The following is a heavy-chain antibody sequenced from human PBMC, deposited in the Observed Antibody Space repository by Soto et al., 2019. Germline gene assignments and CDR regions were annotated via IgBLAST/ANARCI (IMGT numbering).Heavy chain of an antibody. J-gene: IGHJ4*02. V-gene: IGHV5-51*01. D-gene: IGHD5-12*01. CDR1: GNTFRSHW. Sequence: PGESLKISCEGSGNTFRSHWIGWVRQTPGKGLEWMGIIYPDDSDTRYSPSFQGQVSISADKSISTAYLQWSSLKASDTAMYYCARIRVGFGGYDSEGDPGAWIDYWGQGTLVTVSS. CDR2: IYPDDSDT. CDR3: ARIRVGFGGYDSEGDPGAWIDY.